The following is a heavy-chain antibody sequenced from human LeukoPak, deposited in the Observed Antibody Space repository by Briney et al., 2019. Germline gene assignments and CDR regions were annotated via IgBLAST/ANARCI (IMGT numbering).Heavy chain of an antibody. V-gene: IGHV3-23*01. J-gene: IGHJ4*02. D-gene: IGHD3-9*01. CDR1: GFIFRNYA. Sequence: GGSLRLSCAASGFIFRNYAMSWVRQAPGKGLEWVSAITGSGDTTYYADSVKGRFTVSRDNSKNTLYVEMNTLRAEDTAVYYCAKWGGYDILTGYYVSDFWGQGTLVTVSS. CDR2: ITGSGDTT. CDR3: AKWGGYDILTGYYVSDF.